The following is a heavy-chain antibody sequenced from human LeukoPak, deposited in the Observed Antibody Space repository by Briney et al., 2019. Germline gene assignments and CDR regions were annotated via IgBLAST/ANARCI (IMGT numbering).Heavy chain of an antibody. D-gene: IGHD6-19*01. CDR2: IIPMLGLT. V-gene: IGHV1-69*04. J-gene: IGHJ4*02. Sequence: SVKVSCKTSGITFSSYAMSWVRQAPGQGLEWMGRIIPMLGLTDYAQKFQGRVTITADTSTRTVYMELTSQTSEDTAVYYCAKDGDSSSGHCDYWGQGTLVTVSS. CDR3: AKDGDSSSGHCDY. CDR1: GITFSSYA.